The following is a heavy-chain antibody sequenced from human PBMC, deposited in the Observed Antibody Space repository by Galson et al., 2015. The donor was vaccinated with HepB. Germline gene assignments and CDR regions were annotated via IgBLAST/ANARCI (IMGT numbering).Heavy chain of an antibody. V-gene: IGHV6-1*01. J-gene: IGHJ5*02. CDR1: GDSVSSNSAA. CDR3: ARDRIYDSSGYYPSNWFDP. Sequence: CAISGDSVSSNSAAWNWIRQSPSRGLEWLGRTYYRSKWYNDYAVSVKSRITINPDTSKNQFSLQLNSVTPEDTAVYYCARDRIYDSSGYYPSNWFDPWGQGTLVTVSS. D-gene: IGHD3-22*01. CDR2: TYYRSKWYN.